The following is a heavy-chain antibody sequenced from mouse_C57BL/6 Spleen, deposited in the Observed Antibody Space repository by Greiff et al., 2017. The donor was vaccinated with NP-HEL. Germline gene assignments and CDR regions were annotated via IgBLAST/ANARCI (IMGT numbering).Heavy chain of an antibody. CDR1: GFTFSSYA. J-gene: IGHJ2*01. CDR3: TRVPGTKYYFDY. CDR2: ISSGGDYI. D-gene: IGHD4-1*01. V-gene: IGHV5-9-1*02. Sequence: VQLKESGEGLVKPGGSLKLSCAASGFTFSSYAMSWVRQTPEKRLEWVAYISSGGDYIYYADTVKGRFTISRDNARNTLYLQMSSLKSEDTAMYYCTRVPGTKYYFDYWGQGTTLTVSS.